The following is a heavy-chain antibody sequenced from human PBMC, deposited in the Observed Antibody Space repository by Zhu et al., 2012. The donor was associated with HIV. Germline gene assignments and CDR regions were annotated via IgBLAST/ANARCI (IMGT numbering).Heavy chain of an antibody. CDR3: SSSSFYTSNWFFDY. CDR2: IYYSGST. V-gene: IGHV4-30-4*01. Sequence: QVQLQESGPEPVKPSQTLSLTCTVSSDSLSSGDYYWSWIRQPPGKGLEWIGYIYYSGSTYYNPSLKSRITISVDTSKNQFSLKLRSVTVADTAVYFCSSSSFYTSNWFFDYWGPGTLVTVSS. J-gene: IGHJ4*02. CDR1: SDSLSSGDYY. D-gene: IGHD6-13*01.